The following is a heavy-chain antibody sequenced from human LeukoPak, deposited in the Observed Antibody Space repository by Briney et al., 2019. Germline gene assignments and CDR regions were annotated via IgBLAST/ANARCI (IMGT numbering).Heavy chain of an antibody. Sequence: PSETLSLTCAVYGGSFSGYYWSWIRQPPGKGLEWIGEINHSGSTNYNPSLKSRVTISVDTSKNQFSLKLSSVTAADTAVYYCARDLPYYYDFSGIEGAFDIWGQGTMVTVSS. J-gene: IGHJ3*02. CDR2: INHSGST. CDR1: GGSFSGYY. V-gene: IGHV4-34*01. D-gene: IGHD3-22*01. CDR3: ARDLPYYYDFSGIEGAFDI.